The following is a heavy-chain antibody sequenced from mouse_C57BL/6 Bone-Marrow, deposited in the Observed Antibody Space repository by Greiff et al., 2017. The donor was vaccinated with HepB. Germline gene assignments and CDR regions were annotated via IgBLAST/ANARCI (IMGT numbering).Heavy chain of an antibody. CDR3: ARLSYYYGSRSSYWYFDV. Sequence: QVQLQQPGAELVKPGASVKLSCKASGYTFTSYWMHWVKQRPGQGLEWIGMIHPNSGSTNYNEKFKRKATLTVDKSSSTAYMQLSSLTSEDSAVYYCARLSYYYGSRSSYWYFDVWGTGTTVTVSS. CDR1: GYTFTSYW. V-gene: IGHV1-64*01. J-gene: IGHJ1*03. CDR2: IHPNSGST. D-gene: IGHD1-1*01.